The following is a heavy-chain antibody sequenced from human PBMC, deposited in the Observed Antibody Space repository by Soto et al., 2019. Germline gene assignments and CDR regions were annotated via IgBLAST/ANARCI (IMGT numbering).Heavy chain of an antibody. J-gene: IGHJ4*02. D-gene: IGHD3-10*01. V-gene: IGHV3-21*01. CDR3: ARPYSGSQTFDY. Sequence: GSLRLSCAASGFTFSSYSMNWVRQAPGKGLEWVSSISSSSSYIYYADSVKGRFTISRDNAKNSLYLQMNSLRAEDTAVYYCARPYSGSQTFDYWGQGTLVTVS. CDR2: ISSSSSYI. CDR1: GFTFSSYS.